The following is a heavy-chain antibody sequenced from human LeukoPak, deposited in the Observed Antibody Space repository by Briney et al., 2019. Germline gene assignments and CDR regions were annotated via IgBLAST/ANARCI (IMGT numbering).Heavy chain of an antibody. V-gene: IGHV4-4*02. Sequence: KPSETLSLTCAVSGGSISSSNWWSWVRQPPGKGLEWIGEIYHSGSTNYNPSLKSRVTISVDKSKNQFSLKLNSVTAADTAVYYCARGWDGIAVAGSFDYWGQGTLVTVSS. CDR2: IYHSGST. J-gene: IGHJ4*02. CDR1: GGSISSSNW. D-gene: IGHD6-19*01. CDR3: ARGWDGIAVAGSFDY.